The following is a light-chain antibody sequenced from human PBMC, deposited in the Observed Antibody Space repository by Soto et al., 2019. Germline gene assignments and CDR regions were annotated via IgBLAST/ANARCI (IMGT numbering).Light chain of an antibody. CDR2: SNN. CDR1: SSNIGSNT. J-gene: IGLJ1*01. Sequence: QSVLTQPPSASGTPGQRVTISCSGSSSNIGSNTVNWYQQLPGTAPKLLIYSNNQRPSGVPDRFSGSKSGTSASLAISGLQSEYEADYYCAAWDDSLNGRVFGTGTKVTDL. V-gene: IGLV1-44*01. CDR3: AAWDDSLNGRV.